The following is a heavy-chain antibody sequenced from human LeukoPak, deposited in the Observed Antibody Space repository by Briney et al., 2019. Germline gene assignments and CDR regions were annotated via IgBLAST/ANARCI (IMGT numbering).Heavy chain of an antibody. D-gene: IGHD3-9*01. CDR1: GYSISSGYQ. Sequence: SETLSLTCAVSGYSISSGYQWAWIRQPPGKGLEWIGEINHSGSTNYNPSLKSRVTISVDTSKNQFSLKLSSVTAADTAVYYCARGHVLRYFDWLLGDAFDIWGQGTMVTVSS. CDR3: ARGHVLRYFDWLLGDAFDI. J-gene: IGHJ3*02. CDR2: INHSGST. V-gene: IGHV4-34*01.